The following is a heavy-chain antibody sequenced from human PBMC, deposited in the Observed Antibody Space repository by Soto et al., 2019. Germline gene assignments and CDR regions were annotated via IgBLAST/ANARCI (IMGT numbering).Heavy chain of an antibody. CDR2: IIPIFGTA. CDR1: GGTFSSYA. CDR3: ASGGYSGGLIYGMDV. D-gene: IGHD6-19*01. V-gene: IGHV1-69*12. J-gene: IGHJ6*02. Sequence: QVQLVQSGAEVKKPGSSVKVSCKASGGTFSSYAISWVRQAPGQGLEWMGGIIPIFGTANYAQKFQGRVTITADESTSTDYMDVSSRRSEDRAGYYCASGGYSGGLIYGMDVWGQGPTVTVSS.